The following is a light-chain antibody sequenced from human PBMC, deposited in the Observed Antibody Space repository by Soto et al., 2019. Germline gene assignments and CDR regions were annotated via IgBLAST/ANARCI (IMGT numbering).Light chain of an antibody. V-gene: IGKV3-20*01. J-gene: IGKJ1*01. CDR1: QSVSSSY. CDR2: GAS. CDR3: QQYGSSRGT. Sequence: EIVLTQSPGTLSLSPGERATLSCRASQSVSSSYLAWYQQKPGQAPRLLIYGASSRATGIPDRFSGSGSGTDFTLTIGRREPEVLAVYYCQQYGSSRGTFGQGTKVDIK.